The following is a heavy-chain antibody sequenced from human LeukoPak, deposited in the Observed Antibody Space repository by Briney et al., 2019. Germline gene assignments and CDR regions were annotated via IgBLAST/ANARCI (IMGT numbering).Heavy chain of an antibody. V-gene: IGHV3-7*01. CDR1: GFTFSNYY. J-gene: IGHJ4*02. D-gene: IGHD1-14*01. CDR2: INQDGSDK. Sequence: GGSLRLSCAASGFTFSNYYLSWVRQAPGKGLEWVANINQDGSDKYYVDSVKGRFTISRDNAKNSLYLHMNSLRAEDTAVYYCASVLGRTAGYWGQGTLVTVSS. CDR3: ASVLGRTAGY.